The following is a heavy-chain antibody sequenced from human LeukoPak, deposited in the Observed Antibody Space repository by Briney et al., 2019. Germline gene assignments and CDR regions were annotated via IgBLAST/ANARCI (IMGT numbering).Heavy chain of an antibody. CDR3: AKSVVVGRVFPGLDY. CDR2: LTNSGSNT. Sequence: PGGSLRLSCAASGFTFSSYAMSWVRQAPGKGLEWVSSLTNSGSNTYYADSVKGRFTISRDNSKNTLYLQMNSLRAEDTAVYYRAKSVVVGRVFPGLDYWGQGTLVTVSS. D-gene: IGHD2-21*01. V-gene: IGHV3-23*01. J-gene: IGHJ4*02. CDR1: GFTFSSYA.